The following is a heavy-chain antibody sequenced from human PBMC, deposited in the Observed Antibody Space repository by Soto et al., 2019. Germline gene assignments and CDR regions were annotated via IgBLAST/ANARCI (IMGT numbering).Heavy chain of an antibody. CDR2: INPNSGGT. CDR1: GYTFTGYY. J-gene: IGHJ4*02. D-gene: IGHD6-19*01. V-gene: IGHV1-2*04. CDR3: ARAIAVAGTYFDY. Sequence: RASVKVSCKASGYTFTGYYMHWVRQAPGQGLEWMGWINPNSGGTNYAQKFQGWVTMTRDTSISTAYMELSRLRSDDTAVYYCARAIAVAGTYFDYWGQRTLVTVSS.